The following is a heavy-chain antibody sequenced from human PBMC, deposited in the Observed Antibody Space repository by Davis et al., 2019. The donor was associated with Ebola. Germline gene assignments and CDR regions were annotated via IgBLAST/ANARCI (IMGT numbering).Heavy chain of an antibody. J-gene: IGHJ4*02. D-gene: IGHD1-26*01. V-gene: IGHV3-7*01. CDR1: GFTFSSYS. CDR3: ARAIGKYGDFDY. CDR2: IKQDGSEK. Sequence: GESLKISCAASGFTFSSYSMNWVRQAPGKGLEWVANIKQDGSEKYYVDSVKGRFTISRDNAKNSLYLQMNSLRAEDTAVYYCARAIGKYGDFDYWGQGTLVTVSS.